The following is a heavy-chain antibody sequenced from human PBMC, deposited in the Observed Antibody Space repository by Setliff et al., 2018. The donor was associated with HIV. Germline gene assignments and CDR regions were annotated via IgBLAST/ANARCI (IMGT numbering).Heavy chain of an antibody. J-gene: IGHJ6*02. CDR2: INHSGST. V-gene: IGHV4-34*01. D-gene: IGHD6-13*01. CDR3: TRAEQQLPYYYYYYGMDV. CDR1: GGSFSGYY. Sequence: SETLSLTCAVYGGSFSGYYRSWIRQPPGKGLEWIGEINHSGSTNYNPSLKSRVTISVDTSKNQFSLKLSSVTAADTAVYYCTRAEQQLPYYYYYYGMDVWGQGTTVTV.